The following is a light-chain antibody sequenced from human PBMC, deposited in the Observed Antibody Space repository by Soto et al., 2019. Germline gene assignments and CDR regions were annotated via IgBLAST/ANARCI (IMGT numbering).Light chain of an antibody. CDR1: QTLGNKY. CDR3: QQHTNLPIT. CDR2: ETS. J-gene: IGKJ5*01. Sequence: IVFTQSTSTLPLSPGERATLSSSTSQTLGNKYLACSLQKPVQAPSLRNYETSNRATGVPDRFSCSGSGTDFTLTIGGLQXEDFAIYYCQQHTNLPITVGQGTRLEIK. V-gene: IGKV3D-20*02.